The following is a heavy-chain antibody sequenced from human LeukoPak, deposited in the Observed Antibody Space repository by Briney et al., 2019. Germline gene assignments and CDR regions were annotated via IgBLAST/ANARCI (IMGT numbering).Heavy chain of an antibody. J-gene: IGHJ3*01. CDR1: GFTFSSYA. D-gene: IGHD3-16*01. V-gene: IGHV3-23*01. Sequence: GGSLRLSCAASGFTFSSYAMSWVRQAPGKGLEWVSAISGSGGSTYYADSVKGRFTMSRENAKNSLYLQMNSLRAGDTAVYYCARGYVHAFDLWGQGTMVTVSS. CDR2: ISGSGGST. CDR3: ARGYVHAFDL.